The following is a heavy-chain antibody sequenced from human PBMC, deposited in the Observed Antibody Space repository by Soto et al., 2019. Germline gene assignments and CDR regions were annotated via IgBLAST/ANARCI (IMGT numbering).Heavy chain of an antibody. Sequence: RSRRLSCTASGXTCSSPGMSWVRQAPGRGLELVSGIIGSGKNTYYADSVKCRFTIYRDNSKNTLYLQMNSLRAAHTPVYYCAKDPTVIAARPGGNWFDPWGQATLGTVSS. V-gene: IGHV3-23*01. D-gene: IGHD6-6*01. CDR3: AKDPTVIAARPGGNWFDP. CDR2: IIGSGKNT. CDR1: GXTCSSPG. J-gene: IGHJ5*02.